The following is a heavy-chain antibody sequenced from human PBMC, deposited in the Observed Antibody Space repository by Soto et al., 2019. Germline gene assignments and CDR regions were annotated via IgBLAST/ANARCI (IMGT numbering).Heavy chain of an antibody. D-gene: IGHD2-8*01. Sequence: QVQLVQSGAEVKKPGASVRVSCKASGYSFTDYHIHWVRQALGQGLEWLGRINPKSGGTSTAQKFQGWVTMNRDRSISTVYMELTRLRSDDTAVYFCARGHSTDCSNGVCSFFYNHEMDVWGQGTTVTVSS. J-gene: IGHJ6*02. V-gene: IGHV1-2*04. CDR1: GYSFTDYH. CDR3: ARGHSTDCSNGVCSFFYNHEMDV. CDR2: INPKSGGT.